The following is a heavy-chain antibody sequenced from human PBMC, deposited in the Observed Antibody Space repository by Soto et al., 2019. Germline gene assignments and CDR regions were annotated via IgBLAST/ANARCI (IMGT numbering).Heavy chain of an antibody. V-gene: IGHV3-23*01. CDR1: GFTFSSYA. D-gene: IGHD3-3*01. CDR3: AKARAQYYDFWSGYPVDY. J-gene: IGHJ4*02. Sequence: PGGSLRLSRAASGFTFSSYAMSWVRQAPGKGLEWVSAISGSGGSTYYADSVKGRFTISRDNSKNTLYLQMNSLRAEDTAVYYCAKARAQYYDFWSGYPVDYWGQGTLVTVSS. CDR2: ISGSGGST.